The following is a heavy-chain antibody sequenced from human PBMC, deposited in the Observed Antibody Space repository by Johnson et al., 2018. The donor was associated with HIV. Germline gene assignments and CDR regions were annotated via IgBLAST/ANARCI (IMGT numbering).Heavy chain of an antibody. V-gene: IGHV3-74*03. Sequence: EVQLVESGGGLVQPGGSLRLSCAASGFTFSSYWMHWVRQAPGKGLVWVSRINSDGSNTKYADSVKGRFTISRDNAKNTLYLQMNSLRAEDTAVYYCARDHLRRSHAFDIWGQGTMVTVSS. CDR3: ARDHLRRSHAFDI. CDR1: GFTFSSYW. J-gene: IGHJ3*02. D-gene: IGHD2-15*01. CDR2: INSDGSNT.